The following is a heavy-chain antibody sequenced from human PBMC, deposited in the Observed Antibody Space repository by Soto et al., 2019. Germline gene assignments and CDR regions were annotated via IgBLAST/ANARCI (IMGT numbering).Heavy chain of an antibody. J-gene: IGHJ4*02. CDR3: AKLVKYCATDPCFSPADC. V-gene: IGHV1-69*02. Sequence: SVKVSRKASGDTFSGYTVSWVRQAPGQGLEWMGRIIPSLDLPNYAQKFQGRVTITADESTTTAYMELSSLSSEDTAVYYCAKLVKYCATDPCFSPADCWGQGTLVTVSS. CDR2: IIPSLDLP. D-gene: IGHD1-26*01. CDR1: GDTFSGYT.